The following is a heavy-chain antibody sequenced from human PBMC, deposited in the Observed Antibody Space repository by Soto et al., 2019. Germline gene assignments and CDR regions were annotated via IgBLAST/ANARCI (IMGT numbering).Heavy chain of an antibody. CDR2: ITASGDNT. CDR3: AKGYMSHYFDY. D-gene: IGHD6-13*01. CDR1: GFSFTNFI. V-gene: IGHV3-23*01. Sequence: EVHLLESGGGLVQLGGSLRLSCVASGFSFTNFIMSWVRQAPGKGLEWVSLITASGDNTAYTDSVKGRLTVSRDNSKNTLYLQMNSLRGEDTALYFCAKGYMSHYFDYWGQGSLVTVSS. J-gene: IGHJ4*02.